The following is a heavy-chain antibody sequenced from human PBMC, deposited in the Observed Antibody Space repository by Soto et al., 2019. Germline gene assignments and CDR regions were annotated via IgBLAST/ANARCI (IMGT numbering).Heavy chain of an antibody. J-gene: IGHJ4*02. CDR2: LSRSGGST. D-gene: IGHD2-2*01. CDR3: ADVPAGTTFDY. Sequence: GGSLRLSCAASGFTFSSNAMSWVRQAPGKGLEWVSGLSRSGGSTYYADSVKGRFTISRDTSKNTLYLQMNSLRAEDTALYYGADVPAGTTFDYWGQGTLVTVSS. CDR1: GFTFSSNA. V-gene: IGHV3-23*01.